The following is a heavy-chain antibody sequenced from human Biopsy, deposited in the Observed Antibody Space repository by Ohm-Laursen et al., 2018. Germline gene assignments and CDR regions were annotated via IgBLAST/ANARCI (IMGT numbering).Heavy chain of an antibody. V-gene: IGHV4-31*01. Sequence: PSQTLSLTCTVSGASISSAAYHWSWIRQLPGKGLEWIGYISHSGSTSYNPSLRSLVTVSTDTSTNQFSLKVRPVTAADTAMYYCAGATSGTSLYDPWGQGILVTVSS. CDR2: ISHSGST. J-gene: IGHJ5*02. CDR1: GASISSAAYH. D-gene: IGHD6-13*01. CDR3: AGATSGTSLYDP.